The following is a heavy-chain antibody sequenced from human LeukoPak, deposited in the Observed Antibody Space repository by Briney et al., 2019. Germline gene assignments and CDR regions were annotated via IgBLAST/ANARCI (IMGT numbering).Heavy chain of an antibody. D-gene: IGHD6-13*01. CDR1: GGSFSGYY. J-gene: IGHJ4*02. Sequence: PETLSLTCAVYGGSFSGYYWSWIRQPPGKGLEWIGEINHSGSTNYNPSLKSRVTISVDTSKNQFSLKLSSVTAADTAVYYCARGGRGQQLGRRYFDYWGQGTLVTVSS. CDR2: INHSGST. CDR3: ARGGRGQQLGRRYFDY. V-gene: IGHV4-34*01.